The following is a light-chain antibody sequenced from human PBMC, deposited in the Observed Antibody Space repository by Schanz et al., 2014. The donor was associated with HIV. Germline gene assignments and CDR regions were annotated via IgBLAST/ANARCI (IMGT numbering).Light chain of an antibody. CDR3: QQFSEYPLT. Sequence: DIQMTQSPSTLSAFVGDRVTITCRASQYISSWLAWYQQKPGKAPELLIYTASTLESGVPSRFSGSGSGTEFTLTISSLQPLDSATYYCQQFSEYPLTFGGGTKVEL. V-gene: IGKV1-5*03. CDR2: TAS. J-gene: IGKJ4*01. CDR1: QYISSW.